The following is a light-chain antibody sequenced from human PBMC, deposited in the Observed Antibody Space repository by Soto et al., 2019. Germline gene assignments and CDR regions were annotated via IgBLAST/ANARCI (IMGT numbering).Light chain of an antibody. J-gene: IGKJ5*01. Sequence: DIQMTQSPSTLSASVGDRVTITCRASQSISRWLAWYQQKPGKAPKALIYDASTLRSGVPSRFSGGGSGTEFTLTISSLQPDDFATYYCQQYKSYSPITFGQGTRLEIK. CDR2: DAS. CDR1: QSISRW. V-gene: IGKV1-5*01. CDR3: QQYKSYSPIT.